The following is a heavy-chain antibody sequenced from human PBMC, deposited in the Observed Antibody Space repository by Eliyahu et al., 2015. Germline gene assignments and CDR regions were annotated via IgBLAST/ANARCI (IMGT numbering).Heavy chain of an antibody. CDR3: ARPRYSSSWYGAFDI. J-gene: IGHJ3*02. CDR2: IYPGDSDT. CDR1: GXSFTSYW. D-gene: IGHD6-13*01. V-gene: IGHV5-51*01. Sequence: EVQLVQSGAEVKKPGESLKISXKGSGXSFTSYWIGWVRQMPGKGLEWMGIIYPGDSDTRYSPSFQGQVTISADKSISTAYLQWSSLKASDTAMYYCARPRYSSSWYGAFDIWGQGTMVTVSS.